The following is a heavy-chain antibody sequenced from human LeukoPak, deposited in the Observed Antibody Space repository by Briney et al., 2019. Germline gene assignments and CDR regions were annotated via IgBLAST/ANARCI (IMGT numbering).Heavy chain of an antibody. J-gene: IGHJ4*02. CDR3: AKEASSSWGAYYFDY. V-gene: IGHV3-30*02. CDR1: GFIFSSYG. D-gene: IGHD6-13*01. Sequence: GGSLRLSCAASGFIFSSYGMHWVRQAPGKGLQWVAFIRYDGSSKYYADSVKGRFTISRDNSKNTLYLQMNSLRAEDTAVYYCAKEASSSWGAYYFDYWGQGTLVTVSS. CDR2: IRYDGSSK.